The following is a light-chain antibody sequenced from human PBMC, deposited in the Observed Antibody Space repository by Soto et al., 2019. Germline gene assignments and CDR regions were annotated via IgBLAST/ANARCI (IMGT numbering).Light chain of an antibody. CDR2: DAS. Sequence: DIQMTQSPSTLSAAVGDRVTITCRASQSFSTWLAWYQQKPGKAPKLLIYDASSLESGVPSRFSGSGSGTEFTLTIGRLQPDDFATYYCQQYKSYSATCGQGTKVEIK. V-gene: IGKV1-5*01. CDR1: QSFSTW. J-gene: IGKJ1*01. CDR3: QQYKSYSAT.